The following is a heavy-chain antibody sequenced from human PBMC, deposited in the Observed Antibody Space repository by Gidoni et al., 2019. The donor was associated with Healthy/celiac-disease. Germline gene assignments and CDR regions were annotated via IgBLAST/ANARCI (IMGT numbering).Heavy chain of an antibody. CDR3: ARDSMVYGDYSPEWFDP. CDR1: GYTFTSYG. V-gene: IGHV1-18*01. D-gene: IGHD4-17*01. J-gene: IGHJ5*02. Sequence: QVQLVQSGAEVKKPGASVKVSCKASGYTFTSYGISWVRQAPGQGLEWMGWISAYNGNTNYAQKLQGRVTMTTDTSTSTAYMELRSLRSDDTAVYYCARDSMVYGDYSPEWFDPWGQGTLVTVSS. CDR2: ISAYNGNT.